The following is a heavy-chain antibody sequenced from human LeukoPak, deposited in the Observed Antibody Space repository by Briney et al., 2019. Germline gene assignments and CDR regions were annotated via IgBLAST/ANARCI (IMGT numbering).Heavy chain of an antibody. V-gene: IGHV3-20*04. CDR2: INWNGGST. CDR1: GFTFDDYG. J-gene: IGHJ4*02. Sequence: GGSLRLSCAASGFTFDDYGMSWVRQAPGKGLEWVSGINWNGGSTGFADSVKGRLTISRDNAKNSLYPQMNSLRAEDTALYYCARGPMYYYDSSGYYGTDYFDYWGQGTLVTVSS. CDR3: ARGPMYYYDSSGYYGTDYFDY. D-gene: IGHD3-22*01.